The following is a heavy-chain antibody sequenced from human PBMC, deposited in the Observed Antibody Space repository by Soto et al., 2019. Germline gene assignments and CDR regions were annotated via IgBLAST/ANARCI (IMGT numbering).Heavy chain of an antibody. Sequence: QVQLVPSGAEVKKTGASVTVSCKASGYTFTSSGISWVRQAPGHGLEWMGWISAYNGNTNYAQQLQGRVTMTTDTATSTAYMELRSVRSDDTAVYYCAREFSSGWAGWFDPWGQGALVTVSS. V-gene: IGHV1-18*04. D-gene: IGHD6-19*01. J-gene: IGHJ5*02. CDR3: AREFSSGWAGWFDP. CDR1: GYTFTSSG. CDR2: ISAYNGNT.